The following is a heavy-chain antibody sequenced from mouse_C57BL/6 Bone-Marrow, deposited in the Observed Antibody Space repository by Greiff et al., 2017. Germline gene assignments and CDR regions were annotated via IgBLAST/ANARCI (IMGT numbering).Heavy chain of an antibody. J-gene: IGHJ4*01. CDR2: ISSGGGYT. CDR3: ARRGTTGVARAMDY. CDR1: GFTFSSYG. D-gene: IGHD1-1*01. V-gene: IGHV5-6*01. Sequence: EVLLVESGGDLVKPGGSLKLSCAASGFTFSSYGMSWVRQTPDKRLEWVATISSGGGYTYYPDSVKGRFTISRDNATNTLYLPMSSLKSEDTAMYYCARRGTTGVARAMDYWGQGTSVTVSS.